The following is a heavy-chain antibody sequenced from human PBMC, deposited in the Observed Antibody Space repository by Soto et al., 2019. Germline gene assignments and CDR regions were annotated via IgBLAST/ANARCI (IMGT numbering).Heavy chain of an antibody. CDR2: IYYSGST. CDR1: GGSIRSYY. CDR3: ARYDILPGSYDVFDI. Sequence: SETLSLTCTVSGGSIRSYYWSWIRQPPGKGLEWIGYIYYSGSTKYNPSLKSRVTISVDTSKNQFSLKLSSVTAADTAVYYCARYDILPGSYDVFDIWGQGTMVTVSS. J-gene: IGHJ3*02. V-gene: IGHV4-59*01. D-gene: IGHD3-9*01.